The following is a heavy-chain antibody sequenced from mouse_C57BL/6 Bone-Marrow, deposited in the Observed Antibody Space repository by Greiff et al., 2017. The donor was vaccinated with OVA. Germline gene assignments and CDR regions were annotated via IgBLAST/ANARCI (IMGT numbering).Heavy chain of an antibody. V-gene: IGHV2-5*01. D-gene: IGHD4-1*01. Sequence: VQLQQSGPGLVQPSQSLSITCTVSGFSFTSYGVPWVRKSPGKGLEGLGVIWRGGSPDYHAAFMSRLIITENNAKSQVFFKMNSLQADDTAIYDCAKVGNWDNFDYWGQGTTLTVSS. J-gene: IGHJ2*01. CDR2: IWRGGSP. CDR3: AKVGNWDNFDY. CDR1: GFSFTSYG.